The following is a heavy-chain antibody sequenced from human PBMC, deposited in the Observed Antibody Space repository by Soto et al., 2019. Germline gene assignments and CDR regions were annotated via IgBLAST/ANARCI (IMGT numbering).Heavy chain of an antibody. J-gene: IGHJ2*01. D-gene: IGHD5-18*01. V-gene: IGHV3-23*01. CDR1: GFTFSSYA. CDR3: AKDGSYGNRYFDL. Sequence: EVQLLESGGGLVQPGGSLRLSCAASGFTFSSYAMSWVRQAPGKGLEWVSAISGSGGSTYYADSVKGRFSISRDNSKNTLYLQMNSLRAEDTAVYYCAKDGSYGNRYFDLWGRGTLVTVSS. CDR2: ISGSGGST.